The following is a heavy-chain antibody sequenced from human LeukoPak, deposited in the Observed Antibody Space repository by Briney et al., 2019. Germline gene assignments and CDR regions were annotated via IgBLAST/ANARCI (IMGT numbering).Heavy chain of an antibody. J-gene: IGHJ4*02. CDR1: GYTFTSYG. CDR3: ARVRDGSGSYPFDY. Sequence: ASVKLSCKASGYTFTSYGISWVRQAPGQGLEWMGWISAYNGNTNYAQNLQGRVTMTTDTSTSTAYMELRSLRSDDTAVYYCARVRDGSGSYPFDYWGQGTLVTVSS. V-gene: IGHV1-18*01. D-gene: IGHD3-10*01. CDR2: ISAYNGNT.